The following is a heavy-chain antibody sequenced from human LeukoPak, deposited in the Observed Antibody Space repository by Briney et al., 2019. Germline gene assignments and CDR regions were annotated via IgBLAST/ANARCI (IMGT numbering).Heavy chain of an antibody. V-gene: IGHV4-4*07. CDR1: GDSINAYY. CDR2: IYTSGST. J-gene: IGHJ4*02. Sequence: SETLSLTCTVSGDSINAYYWGWIRQPPGKGLEWIGLIYTSGSTNYNPSLKSRVTMSVDTSRNQFSLRLISVTAADTAVYYCARLFYGSGSRYFDYWGQGTRVTVSS. D-gene: IGHD3-10*01. CDR3: ARLFYGSGSRYFDY.